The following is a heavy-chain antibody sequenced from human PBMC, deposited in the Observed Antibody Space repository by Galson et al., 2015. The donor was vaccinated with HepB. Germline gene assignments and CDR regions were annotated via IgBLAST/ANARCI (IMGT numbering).Heavy chain of an antibody. CDR1: GFSLTTSGVG. CDR2: IYWDDDK. D-gene: IGHD3-16*02. CDR3: AHSLNPWGRFRYVGGYFDY. Sequence: PALVKPTQTLTLTCTFSGFSLTTSGVGVGWIRQPPGKALEWLALIYWDDDKRYSPSLKRRLTITKDTSKNQVVLTMTNMDPMDTATYYCAHSLNPWGRFRYVGGYFDYWGQGALVTVSS. V-gene: IGHV2-5*02. J-gene: IGHJ4*02.